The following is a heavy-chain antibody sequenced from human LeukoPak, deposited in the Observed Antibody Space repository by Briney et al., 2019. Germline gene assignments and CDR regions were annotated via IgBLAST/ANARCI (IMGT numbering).Heavy chain of an antibody. J-gene: IGHJ5*02. CDR2: FHTRGGT. Sequence: SETLSLTCTVSRGSISSGNYYWSWIRQPAGKGLEWIGRFHTRGGTNYNPSRKSRVIISVDTSKNQFSLKLNSVTAADTAVYYCARVDGSCSGGSCPSGNWFDPWGQGTLVTVSS. V-gene: IGHV4-61*02. CDR3: ARVDGSCSGGSCPSGNWFDP. D-gene: IGHD2-15*01. CDR1: RGSISSGNYY.